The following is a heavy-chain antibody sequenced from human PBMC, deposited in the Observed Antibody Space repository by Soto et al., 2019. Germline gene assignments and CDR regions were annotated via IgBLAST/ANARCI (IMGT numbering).Heavy chain of an antibody. CDR1: GFTFSTYA. CDR3: ATLRANYCSITGNLARDY. CDR2: ITGGGGTT. Sequence: VKVLESGGGPIQPGGSLRLSCVASGFTFSTYAMTWVRQATGKGLECVSMITGGGGTTYYSDSVKGRFTMSRDNSKITLYLQLSSLRVEDTAVFYCATLRANYCSITGNLARDYWGKGTLVTVSS. J-gene: IGHJ4*02. D-gene: IGHD2-21*01. V-gene: IGHV3-23*01.